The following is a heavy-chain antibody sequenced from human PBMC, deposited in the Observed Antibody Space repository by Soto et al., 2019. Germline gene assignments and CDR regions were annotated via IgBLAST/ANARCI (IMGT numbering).Heavy chain of an antibody. CDR1: GGSFTSNNW. CDR2: IYRTGST. V-gene: IGHV4-4*02. J-gene: IGHJ4*02. CDR3: ESRDPGTSVDY. D-gene: IGHD1-7*01. Sequence: SETLSLTCAVSGGSFTSNNWWTWVRQPPGQGLEWIGEIYRTGSTNYNPSLKSRVTTSLDKSENQFSLKVTSLTAADTAVYYCESRDPGTSVDYWGQGTLVTVSS.